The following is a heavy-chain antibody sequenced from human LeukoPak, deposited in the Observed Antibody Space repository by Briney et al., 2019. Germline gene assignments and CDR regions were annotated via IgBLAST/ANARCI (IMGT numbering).Heavy chain of an antibody. CDR2: INTDGSST. V-gene: IGHV3-74*01. D-gene: IGHD2-15*01. Sequence: GGSLRLSCAASGFTFSSYWMHWVRQAPGKGLVWVSRINTDGSSTNYADSVKGRFTVSRDNSKNTLYLQMNSLRAEDTAVYYCAKSGLNRFDYWGQGTLVTVSS. J-gene: IGHJ4*02. CDR3: AKSGLNRFDY. CDR1: GFTFSSYW.